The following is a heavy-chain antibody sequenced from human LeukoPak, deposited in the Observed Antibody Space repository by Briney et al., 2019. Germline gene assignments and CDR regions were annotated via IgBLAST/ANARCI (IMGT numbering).Heavy chain of an antibody. CDR3: ARDRDGGVGTIDY. J-gene: IGHJ4*02. CDR2: ININSGGI. D-gene: IGHD3-3*01. V-gene: IGHV1-2*06. Sequence: GASVTVSCKASGYTFIDYWIHWVRQAPGQGLEWMGRININSGGINYAEKFQGKVTMTRATSISTAYMELSRLRFDDTAVYYCARDRDGGVGTIDYWGQGTLVPVSS. CDR1: GYTFIDYW.